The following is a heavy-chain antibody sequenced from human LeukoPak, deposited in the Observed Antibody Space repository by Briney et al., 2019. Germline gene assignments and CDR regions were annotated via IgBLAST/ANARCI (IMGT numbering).Heavy chain of an antibody. CDR1: GGSISSYY. V-gene: IGHV4-59*12. D-gene: IGHD4-17*01. Sequence: SETLSLTCTVSGGSISSYYWSWIRQPPGKGLEWIGYIYYSGSTNYNPSLKSRVTISVDTSKNQFSLKLSSVTAADTAVYYCAREKSTVTTLDYWGQGTLVTVSS. CDR2: IYYSGST. CDR3: AREKSTVTTLDY. J-gene: IGHJ4*02.